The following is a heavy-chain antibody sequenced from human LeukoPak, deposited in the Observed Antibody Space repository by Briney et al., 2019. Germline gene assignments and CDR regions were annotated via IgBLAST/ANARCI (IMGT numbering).Heavy chain of an antibody. V-gene: IGHV3-48*03. Sequence: GGSLRLSCAASGFTFSSYEMNWVRQAPVKGLEWVSYISSSGSTIYYADSVKGRFTISRDNAKNSLYLQMNSLRAEDTAVYYCARSPPLELNYYYGMDVWGQGATVTVSS. J-gene: IGHJ6*02. D-gene: IGHD1-7*01. CDR2: ISSSGSTI. CDR1: GFTFSSYE. CDR3: ARSPPLELNYYYGMDV.